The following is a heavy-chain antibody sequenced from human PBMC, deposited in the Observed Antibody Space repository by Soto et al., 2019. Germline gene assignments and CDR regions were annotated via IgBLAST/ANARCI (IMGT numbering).Heavy chain of an antibody. CDR2: INRSGST. CDR1: GGSFSGYY. V-gene: IGHV4-34*01. CDR3: ARTYYYYGMDV. J-gene: IGHJ6*02. Sequence: SETLSLTCAVYGGSFSGYYWSWIRQPPGKGLEWVGEINRSGSTNYNQSLKSRVTISVDTSKNQFSLKLSTVTAADTAVYYCARTYYYYGMDVWGQGTTVTVSS.